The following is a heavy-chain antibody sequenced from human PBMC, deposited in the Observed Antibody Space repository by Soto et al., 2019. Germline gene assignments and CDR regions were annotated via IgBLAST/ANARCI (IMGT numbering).Heavy chain of an antibody. Sequence: SETLSLNCTVSCGSISSYYWSWIRQPPGKGLEWIGYIYYSGSTNYNPSLKSRVTISVDTSKNQFSLKLSSVTAADTAVYYCARAWMEYSSSWYGWFDPWGQGTLVTVSS. CDR3: ARAWMEYSSSWYGWFDP. D-gene: IGHD6-13*01. V-gene: IGHV4-59*01. CDR2: IYYSGST. CDR1: CGSISSYY. J-gene: IGHJ5*02.